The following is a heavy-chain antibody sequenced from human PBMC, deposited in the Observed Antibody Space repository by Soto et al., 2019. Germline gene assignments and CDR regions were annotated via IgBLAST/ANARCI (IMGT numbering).Heavy chain of an antibody. J-gene: IGHJ6*02. CDR1: GGTFSKYA. Sequence: QVQLVQSGAEMQQPGASVRVSCKASGGTFSKYAFSWVRQAPGQGLEWLGVTIPMFGTPNYAQKFHGRVANSADESTATVYMELSSLRSEDTAVYFCARPLRDRNYYYGMAVWGQGTTVTVSS. CDR2: TIPMFGTP. D-gene: IGHD3-22*01. V-gene: IGHV1-69*01. CDR3: ARPLRDRNYYYGMAV.